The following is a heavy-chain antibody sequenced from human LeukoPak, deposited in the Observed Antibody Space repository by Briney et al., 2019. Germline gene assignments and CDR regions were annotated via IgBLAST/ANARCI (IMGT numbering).Heavy chain of an antibody. CDR1: RFSFSTYD. V-gene: IGHV3-48*03. D-gene: IGHD5-12*01. Sequence: GGSLRLSCTASRFSFSTYDMNWVRQVQGKGREWISYIYSSADTTYYAGSVQGRFTISRDKAKKSLYLQMRSLSVEDTAFYSCASAHGGSGYDRPFDYWGQGTLVTVSS. CDR3: ASAHGGSGYDRPFDY. CDR2: IYSSADTT. J-gene: IGHJ4*02.